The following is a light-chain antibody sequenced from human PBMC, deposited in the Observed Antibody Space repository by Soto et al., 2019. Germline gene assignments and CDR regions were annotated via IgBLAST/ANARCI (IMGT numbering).Light chain of an antibody. CDR3: QQSYSTLPFT. V-gene: IGKV1-39*01. J-gene: IGKJ3*01. CDR1: QSISSS. CDR2: AAS. Sequence: DIPMTQSPSSLSASVGDRVTITCRASQSISSSLNWYQQKPGKAPKLLIYAASSLQSGVPSRFSGSGSGTDFTLTISSLQPEDFATYYCQQSYSTLPFTFGPGTKVDIK.